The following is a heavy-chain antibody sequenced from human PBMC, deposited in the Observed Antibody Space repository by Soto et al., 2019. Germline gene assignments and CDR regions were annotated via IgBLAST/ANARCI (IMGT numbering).Heavy chain of an antibody. V-gene: IGHV3-23*01. CDR3: AKGFIVVVTVIRPDDAFDV. Sequence: DVQLLESGGGLVQPGGSLGLSCGASGFTVGNYCMNWVRQAPGKGLGWVAGISGGGGSTYYGDSVKGRFTISRDPSKNTVFLEMKSLRVEDTAVYYCAKGFIVVVTVIRPDDAFDVWGQGTLVTVAS. CDR2: ISGGGGST. CDR1: GFTVGNYC. D-gene: IGHD2-21*02. J-gene: IGHJ3*01.